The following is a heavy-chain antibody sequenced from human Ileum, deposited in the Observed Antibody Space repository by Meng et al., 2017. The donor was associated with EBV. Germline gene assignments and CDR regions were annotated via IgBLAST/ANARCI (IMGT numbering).Heavy chain of an antibody. CDR2: IYHSGST. D-gene: IGHD6-13*01. J-gene: IGHJ4*02. CDR3: AREVAAAGGFDY. CDR1: GGSIRSSNW. V-gene: IGHV4-4*02. Sequence: VQLQEAGPGLVKPSGTLSLTGAVSGGSIRSSNWWSWVRQPPGKGLEWIGEIYHSGSTNYNPSLKSRVTISVDKSKNQFSLKLSSVIAADTAVYYCAREVAAAGGFDYWGQGTLVTVSS.